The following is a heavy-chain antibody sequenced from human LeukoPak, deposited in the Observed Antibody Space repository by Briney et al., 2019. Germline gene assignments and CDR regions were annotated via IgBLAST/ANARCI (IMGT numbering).Heavy chain of an antibody. J-gene: IGHJ4*02. Sequence: ASVKVSCKASGYTFTSYGISWVRQAPGQGLEWMGWISAYNGNTNYAQKLQGRVTMTTDTSTSTAYMELRSLRSDDTAVYYCARDTNYDFWSGADFDYWGQGTLVTVSS. CDR1: GYTFTSYG. CDR3: ARDTNYDFWSGADFDY. V-gene: IGHV1-18*01. CDR2: ISAYNGNT. D-gene: IGHD3-3*01.